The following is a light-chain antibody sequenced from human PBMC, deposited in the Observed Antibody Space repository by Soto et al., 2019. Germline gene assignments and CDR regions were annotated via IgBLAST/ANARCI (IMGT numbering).Light chain of an antibody. CDR2: KIS. J-gene: IGKJ1*01. Sequence: EIVMTQTPLSSPVTLGQPASISCRSSQSLVHSDGNTYLNWLQQRPGQPPRLLIYKISNRLSGVPDRFSGSEAGTDFTLRISMVEAEGVGVYYWMQDAHLRTFGQGTKVEIK. CDR3: MQDAHLRT. V-gene: IGKV2-24*01. CDR1: QSLVHSDGNTY.